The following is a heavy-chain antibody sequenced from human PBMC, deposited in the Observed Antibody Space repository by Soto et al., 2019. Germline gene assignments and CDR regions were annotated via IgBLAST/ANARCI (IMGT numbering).Heavy chain of an antibody. CDR3: ARQIYDSDTGPNFQYYFDS. J-gene: IGHJ4*02. CDR1: GYSFAGYW. D-gene: IGHD3-22*01. Sequence: GESLKISYKGSGYSFAGYWITWVRQKPGKGLEWMGRIDPSDSQTYYSPSFRGHVTISVTKSITTVFLQWSSLRASDTAMYYCARQIYDSDTGPNFQYYFDSWGQGTPVTVSS. V-gene: IGHV5-10-1*01. CDR2: IDPSDSQT.